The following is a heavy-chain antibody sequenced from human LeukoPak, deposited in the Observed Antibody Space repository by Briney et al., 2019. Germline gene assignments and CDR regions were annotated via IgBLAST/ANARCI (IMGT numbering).Heavy chain of an antibody. J-gene: IGHJ4*02. V-gene: IGHV4-38-2*02. CDR2: INHSGST. Sequence: PSETLSLTCTVSGYSISSGYYWSWIRQPPGKGLEWIGEINHSGSTNYNPSLKSRVTISVDTSKNQFSLKLSSVTAADTAVYYCARRSTYCGGDCYTRLDYWGQGTLVTVSS. CDR1: GYSISSGYY. D-gene: IGHD2-21*02. CDR3: ARRSTYCGGDCYTRLDY.